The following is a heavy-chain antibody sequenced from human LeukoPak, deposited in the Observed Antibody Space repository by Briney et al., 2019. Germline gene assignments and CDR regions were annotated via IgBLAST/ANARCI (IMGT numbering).Heavy chain of an antibody. J-gene: IGHJ5*02. D-gene: IGHD3-9*01. Sequence: ASVKVPCKASGYTFTGYYMHWVRQAPGQGLEWMGWINPNSGGTNYAQKFQGRVTMTRDTSISTAYMELSRLRSDDTAVYYCAKDGVDYDIPHNWFDPWGQGTLVTVSS. CDR1: GYTFTGYY. CDR3: AKDGVDYDIPHNWFDP. V-gene: IGHV1-2*02. CDR2: INPNSGGT.